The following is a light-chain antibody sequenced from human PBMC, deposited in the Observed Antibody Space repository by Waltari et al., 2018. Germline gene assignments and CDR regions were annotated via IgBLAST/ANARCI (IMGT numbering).Light chain of an antibody. V-gene: IGLV2-14*03. CDR3: CSHRSGNTLGV. CDR1: IYDVGGYYS. Sequence: QSALTQPASVSGSPGQSITISCTGPIYDVGGYYSVSWYQQHPGKAPNLLIYDVATRPSGVSDRFAASKSGNTASLTISGLQAEDEADYYCCSHRSGNTLGVFGGGTKLTVL. CDR2: DVA. J-gene: IGLJ2*01.